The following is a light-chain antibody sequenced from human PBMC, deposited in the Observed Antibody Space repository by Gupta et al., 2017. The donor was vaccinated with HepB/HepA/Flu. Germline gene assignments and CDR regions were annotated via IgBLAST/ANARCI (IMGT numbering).Light chain of an antibody. V-gene: IGLV1-40*01. CDR3: QSHYSSLICEV. Sequence: QSVLTPPPSVSGAPGQRFAISCTGSSSNIGAGYDVHWYPPYPGTFPRLLIYSDTKRPSVFPDRFSDSNSGTSASLTITGLQAEDEADYYCQSHYSSLICEVFGGGTSVTVL. CDR1: SSNIGAGYD. CDR2: SDT. J-gene: IGLJ2*01.